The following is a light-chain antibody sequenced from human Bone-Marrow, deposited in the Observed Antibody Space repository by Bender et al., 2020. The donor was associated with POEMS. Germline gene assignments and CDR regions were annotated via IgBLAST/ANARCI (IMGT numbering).Light chain of an antibody. V-gene: IGLV3-21*02. CDR1: NIGDKG. CDR2: DDS. Sequence: SYVLTQPPSVSVAPGQTAKIACGGNNIGDKGVHWYQQKPGQAPVPVVYDDSDGPAGIPERFSGSKSGSTATLTISRVEAGDEADYYCQVWDTNNDLGVFGGGTKLTVL. CDR3: QVWDTNNDLGV. J-gene: IGLJ2*01.